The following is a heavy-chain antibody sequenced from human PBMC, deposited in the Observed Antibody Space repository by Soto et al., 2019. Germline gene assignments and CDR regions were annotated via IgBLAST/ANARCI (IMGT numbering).Heavy chain of an antibody. CDR1: GYTFTGYY. Sequence: ASVKVSSKASGYTFTGYYMHWVRQAPGQGLEWMGWINPNSGGTNYAQKFQGWVTMTGDTSISTAYMELSRLRSDDTAVYYCARDRPYCSSTSCYALGAFDIWGQGTMVTVSS. J-gene: IGHJ3*02. D-gene: IGHD2-2*01. V-gene: IGHV1-2*04. CDR3: ARDRPYCSSTSCYALGAFDI. CDR2: INPNSGGT.